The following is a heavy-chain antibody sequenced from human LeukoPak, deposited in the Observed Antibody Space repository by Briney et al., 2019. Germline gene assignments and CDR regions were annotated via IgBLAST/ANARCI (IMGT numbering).Heavy chain of an antibody. CDR1: GFIFSSYP. V-gene: IGHV3-23*01. CDR3: ANQRGGF. Sequence: GGSLRFSCAASGFIFSSYPMSWVRQAPGKGLEWVSAISGTAENTYYADYVKGRFSISRDNSRNTVHLQMNSLRPEDTAVYYCANQRGGFWGQGTLVTVSS. CDR2: ISGTAENT. J-gene: IGHJ4*02. D-gene: IGHD3-10*01.